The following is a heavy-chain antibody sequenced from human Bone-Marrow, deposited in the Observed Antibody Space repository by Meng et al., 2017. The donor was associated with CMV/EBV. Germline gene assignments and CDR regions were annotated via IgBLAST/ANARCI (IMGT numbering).Heavy chain of an antibody. V-gene: IGHV1-69*04. CDR2: IIPILGIA. D-gene: IGHD2-2*01. J-gene: IGHJ4*02. CDR1: GGTFSSYA. Sequence: SVKVSCKASGGTFSSYAISWVRQAPGQGLEWMGRIIPILGIANYAQKFQGRVTITADKSTSTAYMELSRLRSDDTAVYYCATIPDIVVVPAAISLGSDYWGQGTLVTVSS. CDR3: ATIPDIVVVPAAISLGSDY.